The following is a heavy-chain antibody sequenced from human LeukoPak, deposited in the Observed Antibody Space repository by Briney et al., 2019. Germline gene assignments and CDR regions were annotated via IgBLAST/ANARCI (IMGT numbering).Heavy chain of an antibody. CDR1: GFTFADYA. CDR2: IAGDGDSK. V-gene: IGHV3-23*01. CDR3: AREIGDLDYYYGMDV. Sequence: GGSLRLSCAASGFTFADYAMTWVRQPPGMGRQWVSAIAGDGDSKYADSVKGRFTVSRDNSKSTLYLQMNSLRAEDTAVYYCAREIGDLDYYYGMDVWGQGTTVTVSS. J-gene: IGHJ6*02.